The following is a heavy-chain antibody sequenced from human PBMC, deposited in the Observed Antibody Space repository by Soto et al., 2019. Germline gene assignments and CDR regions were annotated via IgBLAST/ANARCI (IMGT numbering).Heavy chain of an antibody. CDR1: GGSLSRSVYY. D-gene: IGHD1-26*01. J-gene: IGHJ4*02. CDR2: IYYSGGT. CDR3: AKPSGSYLYYFDY. V-gene: IGHV4-39*01. Sequence: LSLTCTVSGGSLSRSVYYWGWIRQPPGKGLEWIGSIYYSGGTYYNPSLKSRVTISVDTSKNQFSLKLSSVTAADTAVYYCAKPSGSYLYYFDYWGQGTLVTVSS.